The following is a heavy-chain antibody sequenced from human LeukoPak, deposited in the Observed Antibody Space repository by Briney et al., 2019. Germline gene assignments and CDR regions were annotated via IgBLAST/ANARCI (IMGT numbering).Heavy chain of an antibody. J-gene: IGHJ5*02. Sequence: PSETLSLTCTASGGSISSYYWSWIRQPAGKGLEWIGRIYTSGSTNYNPSLKSRVTMSVDTSKNQFSLKLSSVTAADTAVYYCARDLGWDIVVVPAAIENWFDPWGQGTLVTVSS. D-gene: IGHD2-2*02. CDR2: IYTSGST. CDR1: GGSISSYY. CDR3: ARDLGWDIVVVPAAIENWFDP. V-gene: IGHV4-4*07.